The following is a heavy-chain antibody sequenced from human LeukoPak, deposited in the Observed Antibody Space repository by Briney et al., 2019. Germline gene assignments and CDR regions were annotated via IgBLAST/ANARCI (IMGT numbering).Heavy chain of an antibody. CDR2: IDPSDSYT. D-gene: IGHD6-19*01. J-gene: IGHJ4*02. Sequence: GESLKISCKGSGYSFTSYWISRVRQMPGKGLEWMGRIDPSDSYTNYSPSFQGHVTISADKSISTAYLQWSSLKASDTAMYYCARQGYSGWYGDEIDYWGQGTLVTVSS. CDR3: ARQGYSGWYGDEIDY. V-gene: IGHV5-10-1*01. CDR1: GYSFTSYW.